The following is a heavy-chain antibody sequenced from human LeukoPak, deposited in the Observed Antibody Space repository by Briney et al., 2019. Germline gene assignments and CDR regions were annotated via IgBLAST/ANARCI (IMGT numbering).Heavy chain of an antibody. CDR1: GFTFTSSA. CDR2: IVVGSGNT. J-gene: IGHJ4*02. Sequence: GASVKVSCKASGFTFTSSAVQWVRQARGQRLEWIGWIVVGSGNTNYAQKFQERVTITRDMSTSTAYMELSSLRSEDTAVYYCAAAYYDILTGYFLVFEYWGQGTLVTVSS. V-gene: IGHV1-58*01. D-gene: IGHD3-9*01. CDR3: AAAYYDILTGYFLVFEY.